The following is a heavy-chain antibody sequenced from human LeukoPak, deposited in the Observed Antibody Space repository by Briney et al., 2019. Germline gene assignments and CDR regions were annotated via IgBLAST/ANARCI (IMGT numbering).Heavy chain of an antibody. J-gene: IGHJ4*02. CDR2: IIPIFGTA. D-gene: IGHD3-22*01. Sequence: SVKVSCKASGGTFSSYAISWVRRAPGQGLEWMGGIIPIFGTANYAQKFQGRVTITTDESTSTAYMELSSLRSEDTAVYYCARLYYYDSSGYPWFFDYWGQGTLVTASS. CDR3: ARLYYYDSSGYPWFFDY. CDR1: GGTFSSYA. V-gene: IGHV1-69*05.